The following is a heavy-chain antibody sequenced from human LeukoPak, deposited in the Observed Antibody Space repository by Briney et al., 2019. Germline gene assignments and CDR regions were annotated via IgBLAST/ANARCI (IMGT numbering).Heavy chain of an antibody. CDR3: ASSYYYESSGYYRYWFDP. J-gene: IGHJ5*02. CDR2: ISAYNGNT. Sequence: GASVKVSCKASGYTFISYDITWVRQAPGQGLEWMGWISAYNGNTNFVQKLQGRVTMTTDTSTSTAYMELRSLRSDDAAVYYCASSYYYESSGYYRYWFDPWGQGTLVTVSS. V-gene: IGHV1-18*01. D-gene: IGHD3-22*01. CDR1: GYTFISYD.